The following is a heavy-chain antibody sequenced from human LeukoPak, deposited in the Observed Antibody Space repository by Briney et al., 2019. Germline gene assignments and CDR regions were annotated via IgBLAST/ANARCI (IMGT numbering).Heavy chain of an antibody. V-gene: IGHV1-2*02. CDR3: ARDVGQQLVFNWFAL. CDR2: INPNNCCT. J-gene: IGHJ5*02. D-gene: IGHD6-13*01. CDR1: GYTFTGYY. Sequence: ASVKVSCKGSGYTFTGYYMHWVRQAPGQGLEWMGWINPNNCCTNYAQQFQGRVTMTRDTSFSTAYMELSRFRSDDTAVYYCARDVGQQLVFNWFALWGQGTLVTVSS.